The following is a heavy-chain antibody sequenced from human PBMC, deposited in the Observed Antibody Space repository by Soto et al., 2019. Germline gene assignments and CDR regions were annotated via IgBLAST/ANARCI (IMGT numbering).Heavy chain of an antibody. CDR3: ARESRIMITFGGVIGPNDY. V-gene: IGHV3-48*01. CDR1: GFTFSSYS. D-gene: IGHD3-16*02. CDR2: ISSSSSTI. J-gene: IGHJ4*02. Sequence: GGSLRLSCAASGFTFSSYSMNWVRQAPGKGLEWVSYISSSSSTIYYADSVKGRFTISRDNAKNSLYLQMNSLRAEDTAVYYCARESRIMITFGGVIGPNDYWGQGTLVTVSS.